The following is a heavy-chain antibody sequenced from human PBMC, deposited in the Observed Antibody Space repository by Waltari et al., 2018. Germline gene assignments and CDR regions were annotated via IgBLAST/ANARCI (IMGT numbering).Heavy chain of an antibody. Sequence: EVQLVESGGGLVKPGGSLRLSCAASGFTFSSYSMNWVRQAPGKGLEWVSSISSSSSYIYYADSVKGRFTISRDNAKNSLYLQMNSLRAEDTAVYYCAIVGKGTVTTGGYWGQGTLVTVSS. CDR3: AIVGKGTVTTGGY. J-gene: IGHJ4*02. CDR1: GFTFSSYS. D-gene: IGHD4-4*01. CDR2: ISSSSSYI. V-gene: IGHV3-21*01.